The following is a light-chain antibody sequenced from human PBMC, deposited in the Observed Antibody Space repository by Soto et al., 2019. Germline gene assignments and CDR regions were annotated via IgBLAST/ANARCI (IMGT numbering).Light chain of an antibody. CDR2: DVT. J-gene: IGLJ2*01. CDR3: NSYTSTNTLV. V-gene: IGLV2-14*03. Sequence: QSALTQPASVSGSPGQSITISCTGTSSDVGGYNHVSWYQQHPGKAPKLMIYDVTNRPSGVSNRFSGSKSGNTASLTISGIQAEDEADYYCNSYTSTNTLVFGGGTKLTVI. CDR1: SSDVGGYNH.